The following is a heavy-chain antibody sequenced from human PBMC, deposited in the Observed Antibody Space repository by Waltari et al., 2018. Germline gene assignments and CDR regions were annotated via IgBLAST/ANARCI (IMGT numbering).Heavy chain of an antibody. CDR2: ISYDGSNK. CDR3: VEEQQLVREGEDYYYGMDV. D-gene: IGHD6-13*01. Sequence: VQLVESGGGVVQPGRSLRLSCAASGFTFSSYGMHWVRQAPGKGLEWVAVISYDGSNKYYADSVKGRFTISRDNSKNTLYLQMNSLRAEDTAVYYCVEEQQLVREGEDYYYGMDVWGQGTTVTVSS. J-gene: IGHJ6*02. CDR1: GFTFSSYG. V-gene: IGHV3-30*18.